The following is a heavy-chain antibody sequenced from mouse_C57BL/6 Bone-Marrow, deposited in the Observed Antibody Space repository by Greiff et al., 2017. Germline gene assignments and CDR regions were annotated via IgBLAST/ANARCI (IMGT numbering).Heavy chain of an antibody. V-gene: IGHV5-9-1*02. CDR2: ISSGGDFL. Sequence: EVQVVESGEGLVKPGGSLKLSCAASGFTFSSYAMSWVRQTPEKRLEWVAYISSGGDFLYYADTVKGRFTISRDNARNNLYLQMSSLKSEDTAMYYCTRDPVWAMDYWGQGTSVTVSS. CDR3: TRDPVWAMDY. J-gene: IGHJ4*01. D-gene: IGHD6-2*01. CDR1: GFTFSSYA.